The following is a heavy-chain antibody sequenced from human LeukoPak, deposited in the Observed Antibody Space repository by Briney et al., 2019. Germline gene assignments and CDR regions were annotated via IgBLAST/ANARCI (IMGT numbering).Heavy chain of an antibody. CDR1: GFSFSAFG. CDR3: ATTAAAGTRLAWFDP. V-gene: IGHV4-4*02. CDR2: IYHSGST. J-gene: IGHJ5*02. D-gene: IGHD6-13*01. Sequence: GSLRLSCSISGFSFSAFGMHWVRQPPGKGLEWIGEIYHSGSTNYNPSLKSRVTISLDKSKNQFSLKLSSVTAADTAVYYCATTAAAGTRLAWFDPWGQGTLVTVSS.